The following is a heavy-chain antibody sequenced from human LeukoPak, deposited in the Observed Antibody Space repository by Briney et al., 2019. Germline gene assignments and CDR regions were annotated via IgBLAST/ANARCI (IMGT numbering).Heavy chain of an antibody. CDR3: ATAIPRYSSSFLDY. CDR1: GFTFSSYG. CDR2: ISCDGSNK. D-gene: IGHD6-13*01. V-gene: IGHV3-30*03. J-gene: IGHJ4*02. Sequence: GRSLRLSCAASGFTFSSYGMHWVRQAPGKGLEWVAVISCDGSNKYYADSVKGRFTISRDNSKNTLYLQMNSLRAEDTAVYYCATAIPRYSSSFLDYWGQGTLVTVSS.